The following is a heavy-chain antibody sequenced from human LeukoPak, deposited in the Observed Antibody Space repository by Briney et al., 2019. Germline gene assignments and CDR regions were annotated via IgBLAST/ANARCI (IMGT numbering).Heavy chain of an antibody. CDR2: INPSGGST. Sequence: ASVKVSCKASGYTFTSYYMHWVRQAPGQGLEWMGIINPSGGSTSYAQKFQGRVTMTRDTSTSTVYMELSSLRSDDTAVYYCARVASPNNWFDPWGQGTLVTVSS. CDR1: GYTFTSYY. CDR3: ARVASPNNWFDP. V-gene: IGHV1-46*01. J-gene: IGHJ5*02.